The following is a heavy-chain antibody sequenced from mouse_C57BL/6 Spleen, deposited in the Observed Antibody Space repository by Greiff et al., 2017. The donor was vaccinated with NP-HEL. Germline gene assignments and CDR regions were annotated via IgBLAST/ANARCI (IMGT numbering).Heavy chain of an antibody. D-gene: IGHD2-2*01. V-gene: IGHV8-12*01. CDR2: IYWDDDK. Sequence: QVTLKESGPGILQSSQTLSLTCSFSGFSLSTSGMGVSWIRQPSGKGLEWLAHIYWDDDKRYNPSLKSRLTISKDTSRNQVFLKITSVDTADTATYYCARSYGYDGTWFAYWGQGTLVTVSA. J-gene: IGHJ3*01. CDR1: GFSLSTSGMG. CDR3: ARSYGYDGTWFAY.